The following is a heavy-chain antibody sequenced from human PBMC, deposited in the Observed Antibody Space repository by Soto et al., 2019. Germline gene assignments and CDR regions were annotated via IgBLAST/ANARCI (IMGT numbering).Heavy chain of an antibody. Sequence: SETLSLTCTVSGASVSSGSYYWSWIRQPPGKGLEWIGYIYYSGSPKYNPSLKSRVTMSVDTSKNQFSLRLSSMTVADTAVYYCARKYEGGDFWRGYSNQVHYYGMDVWGQGTTVTVSS. CDR2: IYYSGSP. CDR1: GASVSSGSYY. D-gene: IGHD3-3*01. J-gene: IGHJ6*02. CDR3: ARKYEGGDFWRGYSNQVHYYGMDV. V-gene: IGHV4-61*01.